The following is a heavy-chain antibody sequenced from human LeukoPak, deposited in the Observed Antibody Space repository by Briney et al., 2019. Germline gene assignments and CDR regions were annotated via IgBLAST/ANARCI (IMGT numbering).Heavy chain of an antibody. D-gene: IGHD2-15*01. CDR2: IYYSGST. V-gene: IGHV4-61*01. Sequence: PSETLSLTCTVSGGSVSSGSYCWSWIRQPPGKGLEWIGYIYYSGSTNYNPSLKSRVTISVDTSKNQFSLKLSSVTAADTAMYYCATYARGYCSGGSCYYFDYWGQGTLVTVSS. CDR1: GGSVSSGSYC. J-gene: IGHJ4*02. CDR3: ATYARGYCSGGSCYYFDY.